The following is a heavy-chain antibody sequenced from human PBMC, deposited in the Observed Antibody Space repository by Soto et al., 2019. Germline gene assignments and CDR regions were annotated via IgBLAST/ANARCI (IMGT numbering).Heavy chain of an antibody. Sequence: PSETLSLTCAVSGYSISSGYYWGWIRQPPGKGLEWIGSIYHSGSTYYNPSLKSRVTISVDTSKNQFSLKLSSVTAADTAVYYCARVRYYGMDVWGQGTTVTVSS. D-gene: IGHD1-1*01. CDR1: GYSISSGYY. V-gene: IGHV4-38-2*01. CDR2: IYHSGST. CDR3: ARVRYYGMDV. J-gene: IGHJ6*02.